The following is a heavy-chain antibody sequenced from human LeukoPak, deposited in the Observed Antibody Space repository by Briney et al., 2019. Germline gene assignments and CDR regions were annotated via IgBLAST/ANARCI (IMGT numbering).Heavy chain of an antibody. Sequence: ASVKVSCKASGGTFSSYAISWVRQAPGQGLEWMGRIIPILGIANYAQKFQGRVTITADKSTSTAYMELSSLRSEDTAVYYCARGRIAVAGRGYFDYWGQGTLVTVSS. J-gene: IGHJ4*02. CDR3: ARGRIAVAGRGYFDY. CDR2: IIPILGIA. CDR1: GGTFSSYA. V-gene: IGHV1-69*04. D-gene: IGHD6-19*01.